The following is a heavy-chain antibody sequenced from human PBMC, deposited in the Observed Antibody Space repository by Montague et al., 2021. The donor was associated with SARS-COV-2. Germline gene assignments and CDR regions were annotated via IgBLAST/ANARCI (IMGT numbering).Heavy chain of an antibody. CDR1: GDSVSSNSAA. CDR3: AREGTVPGPRGIYFDD. CDR2: TYYRSKWFT. V-gene: IGHV6-1*01. Sequence: CAISGDSVSSNSAAWHWSRQSPSGGLERLGRTYYRSKWFTDYAPSVKTRITITPDTFNNQFSLHLNSVTPVYTAVYYCAREGTVPGPRGIYFDDWGQGTLVTVSS. J-gene: IGHJ4*02. D-gene: IGHD1-1*01.